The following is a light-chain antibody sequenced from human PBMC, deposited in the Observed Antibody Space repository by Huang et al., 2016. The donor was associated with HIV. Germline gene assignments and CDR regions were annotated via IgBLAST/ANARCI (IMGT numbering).Light chain of an antibody. J-gene: IGKJ3*01. V-gene: IGKV1-39*01. CDR3: QQSYSTLFT. CDR2: AAS. Sequence: DIQMTQSPSSLSASVGDRVTITCRASQSISSYLNWYQVKPGKAPRLLIYAASSLQSGVPSRFVGSGSGTAFTLTINNLQPEDFATNYCQQSYSTLFTFGPGTKVDIK. CDR1: QSISSY.